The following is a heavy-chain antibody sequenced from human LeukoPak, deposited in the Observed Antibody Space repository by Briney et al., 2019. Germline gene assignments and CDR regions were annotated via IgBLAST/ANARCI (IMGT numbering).Heavy chain of an antibody. J-gene: IGHJ4*02. V-gene: IGHV4-4*07. CDR1: GGSISSYY. CDR3: ARDAYYYGSGSS. Sequence: SETLSLTCTVSGGSISSYYWSWIRQPAGKGLEWIGRIYTSGSTNYNPSLKSRVTISVDTSKNQFSLKLSSVTAADTAVYYCARDAYYYGSGSSWGQGTLVTVSS. CDR2: IYTSGST. D-gene: IGHD3-10*01.